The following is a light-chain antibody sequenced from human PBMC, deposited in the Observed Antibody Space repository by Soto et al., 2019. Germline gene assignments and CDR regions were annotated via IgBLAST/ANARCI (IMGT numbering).Light chain of an antibody. CDR3: QQHDQWPLT. Sequence: EVVMTQSPETLSVSPGERVTLSCRASQSVHSHLAWYQHKLGQPPRLLIYRISIRATGIPDRFSGSGSGTEFTLTINSLQSEDFGVYYCQQHDQWPLTFGQGTRLEIK. V-gene: IGKV3-15*01. J-gene: IGKJ5*01. CDR2: RIS. CDR1: QSVHSH.